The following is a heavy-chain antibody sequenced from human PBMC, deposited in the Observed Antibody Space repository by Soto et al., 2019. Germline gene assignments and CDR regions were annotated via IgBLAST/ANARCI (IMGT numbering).Heavy chain of an antibody. CDR2: IYWDDDK. D-gene: IGHD3-9*01. V-gene: IGHV2-5*02. Sequence: SGPTLVKPTQTLTLTCTFSGFSLSTSGVGVGWIRQPPGKALEWLALIYWDDDKRYSPSLKSRLTITKETSKNQVVLKMTNMDPVDTATYYCAHLETYYDILTAGSRGFDYWGQGTLVTVSS. CDR1: GFSLSTSGVG. J-gene: IGHJ4*02. CDR3: AHLETYYDILTAGSRGFDY.